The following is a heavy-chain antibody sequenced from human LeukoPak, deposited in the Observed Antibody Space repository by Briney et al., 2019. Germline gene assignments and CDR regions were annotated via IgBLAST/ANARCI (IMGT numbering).Heavy chain of an antibody. V-gene: IGHV3-21*01. J-gene: IGHJ4*02. D-gene: IGHD6-13*01. CDR1: GFTFSRHG. CDR3: ASQYTSSRIFDD. CDR2: ISSSSTYI. Sequence: GGSLRLSCAPSGFTFSRHGMNWVRQAPGKGLEWVSSISSSSTYIYYADSVKGRFTASRDNAKNSLYLQMNSLRAEDTAVYFCASQYTSSRIFDDWGQGTLVTVSS.